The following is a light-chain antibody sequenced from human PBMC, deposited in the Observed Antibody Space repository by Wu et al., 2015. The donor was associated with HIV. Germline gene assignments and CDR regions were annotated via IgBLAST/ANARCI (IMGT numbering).Light chain of an antibody. V-gene: IGKV3-15*01. CDR1: QSIGRN. CDR3: QQRSIWPWT. Sequence: EIVMTQSPATLSVSPGERATLSCRASQSIGRNLAWYQQKPGQAPRLLIYGASIRATGIPATFIGSGSGTEFTLTISSLEPEDFAIYYCQQRSIWPWTFGQGTKVEIK. J-gene: IGKJ1*01. CDR2: GAS.